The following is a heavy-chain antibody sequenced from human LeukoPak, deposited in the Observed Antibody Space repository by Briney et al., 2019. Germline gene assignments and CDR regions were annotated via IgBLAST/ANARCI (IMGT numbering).Heavy chain of an antibody. J-gene: IGHJ4*02. CDR2: IYHSGST. V-gene: IGHV4-38-2*01. CDR1: GYSISSGYY. Sequence: ASETLSLTCAVSGYSISSGYYWGWIRQPPGKGLEWTGSIYHSGSTYYNPSLKSRVTISVDTSKNQFSLKLSSVTAADTAVYYCASRSSRDPVIANDYWGQGALVTVSS. CDR3: ASRSSRDPVIANDY. D-gene: IGHD2-21*01.